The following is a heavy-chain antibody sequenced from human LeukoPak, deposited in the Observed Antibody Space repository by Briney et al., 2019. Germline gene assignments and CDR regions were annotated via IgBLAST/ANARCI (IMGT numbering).Heavy chain of an antibody. Sequence: GGSLRLSCAASGFTFSSYAMSWVRQAPGKGLEWVSSISSSSSYIYYADSVKGRFTISRDNAKNSLYLQMNSLRAEDTAVYYCARDPSYYYDSSGRKFDYWGQGTLVTVSS. CDR3: ARDPSYYYDSSGRKFDY. CDR2: ISSSSSYI. CDR1: GFTFSSYA. J-gene: IGHJ4*02. V-gene: IGHV3-21*01. D-gene: IGHD3-22*01.